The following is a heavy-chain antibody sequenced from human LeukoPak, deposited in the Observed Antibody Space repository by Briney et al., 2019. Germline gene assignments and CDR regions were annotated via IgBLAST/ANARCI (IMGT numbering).Heavy chain of an antibody. Sequence: PGGSLRLSCAASGFTFSSYGMSWVRQAPGKGLEWVSAISGSGGRTYYADSVKGRFTISRDNSKNTLYLQVNSLRAEDTAVYYCAKDRAILLWFGESFDYWGQGTLVTVSS. CDR1: GFTFSSYG. V-gene: IGHV3-23*01. CDR3: AKDRAILLWFGESFDY. CDR2: ISGSGGRT. J-gene: IGHJ4*02. D-gene: IGHD3-10*01.